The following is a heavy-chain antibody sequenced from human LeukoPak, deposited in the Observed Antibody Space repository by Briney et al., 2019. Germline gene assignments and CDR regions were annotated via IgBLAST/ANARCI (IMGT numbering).Heavy chain of an antibody. CDR2: INPSGGST. V-gene: IGHV1-46*01. D-gene: IGHD6-19*01. J-gene: IGHJ4*02. Sequence: ASVKVSCKASGYTFTSYYMHWVRQAPGQGLEWMRIINPSGGSTSYAQKFQGRVTMTRDTSTSTVYMELSRLRSEDTAVYYCAGAGIAVAGVRFDYWGQGTLVTVSS. CDR3: AGAGIAVAGVRFDY. CDR1: GYTFTSYY.